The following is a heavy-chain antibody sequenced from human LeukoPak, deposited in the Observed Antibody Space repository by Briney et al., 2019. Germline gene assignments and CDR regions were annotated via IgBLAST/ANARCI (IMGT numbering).Heavy chain of an antibody. V-gene: IGHV3-48*01. Sequence: GGSLRLSCAASGFTFSSYSMNWVRQAPGKGLEWVSYISSTSSSSIYYADSVKGRFTISRDNAKNSLYLQMNSLRAEDTAVYYCAKDYGDYIGVDYWGQGTLVTVSS. CDR1: GFTFSSYS. J-gene: IGHJ4*02. D-gene: IGHD4-17*01. CDR3: AKDYGDYIGVDY. CDR2: ISSTSSSSI.